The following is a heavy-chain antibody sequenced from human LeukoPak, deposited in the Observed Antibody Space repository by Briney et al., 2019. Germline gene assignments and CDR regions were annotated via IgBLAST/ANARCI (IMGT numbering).Heavy chain of an antibody. Sequence: SETLSLTCTVSGGSISSSSYYWSWIRQPPGKGLEWIGEINHSGSTNYNPSLKSRVTISVDTSKNQFSLKLSSVTAADTAVYYCARNGYSRAARQFQHWGQGTLVTVSS. J-gene: IGHJ1*01. V-gene: IGHV4-39*07. CDR2: INHSGST. CDR1: GGSISSSSYY. CDR3: ARNGYSRAARQFQH. D-gene: IGHD6-13*01.